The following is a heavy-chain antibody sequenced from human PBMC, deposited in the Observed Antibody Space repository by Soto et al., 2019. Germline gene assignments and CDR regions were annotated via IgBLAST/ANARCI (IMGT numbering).Heavy chain of an antibody. J-gene: IGHJ4*02. Sequence: EVHFLESGGGLVQPGGSLRLSCATSGLDFSGFSMNWVRQAPGKGLEWVSSIGISSTITYYADSVKGRFTISRDNSKSTLYLQMDSLKVEDTAFYYCASIPTFMVLTPRDYWGQATLVTVSA. D-gene: IGHD2-21*02. CDR1: GLDFSGFS. V-gene: IGHV3-23*05. CDR3: ASIPTFMVLTPRDY. CDR2: IGISSTIT.